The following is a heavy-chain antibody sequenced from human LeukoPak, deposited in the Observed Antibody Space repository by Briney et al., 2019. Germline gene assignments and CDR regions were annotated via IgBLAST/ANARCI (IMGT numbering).Heavy chain of an antibody. CDR2: GDGDGSHS. CDR1: GFTLGNYW. V-gene: IGHV3-74*03. D-gene: IGHD3-10*01. Sequence: GGSLRLSCAASGFTLGNYWMHWVRQAPGKGLVWVSRGDGDGSHSTYADSVKDRFIISRDNSKNTLYLQMSSLRAEDTAVYYCVKTYGMGSFSNWGQGTLVTVSS. CDR3: VKTYGMGSFSN. J-gene: IGHJ4*02.